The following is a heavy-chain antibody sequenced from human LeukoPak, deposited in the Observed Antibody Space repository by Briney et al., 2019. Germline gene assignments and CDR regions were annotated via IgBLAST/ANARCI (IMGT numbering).Heavy chain of an antibody. J-gene: IGHJ6*02. D-gene: IGHD3-22*01. CDR2: IYYSGST. Sequence: SETLSLTCTVSGGSVSSGSYYWSWIWQPPGKGLEWIGYIYYSGSTNYNPSLKSRVTISVDTSKNQFSLKLSSVTAADTAVYYCARETYYYDSSGYYYYYYGMDVWGQGTTVTVSS. CDR1: GGSVSSGSYY. V-gene: IGHV4-61*01. CDR3: ARETYYYDSSGYYYYYYGMDV.